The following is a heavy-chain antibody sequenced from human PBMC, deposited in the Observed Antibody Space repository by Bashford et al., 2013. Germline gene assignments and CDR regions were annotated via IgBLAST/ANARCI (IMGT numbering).Heavy chain of an antibody. CDR2: IYWDDDK. CDR3: ARRLRTPQHYFYVDF. J-gene: IGHJ4*02. V-gene: IGHV2-5*02. CDR1: GFSLSTTGVG. Sequence: SGPTLVKPTQTLTLTCTFSGFSLSTTGVGVGWIRQPPGKALEWLAIIYWDDDKGYTPSLKSRLTITKDTSKNQVVLTMTNVDPVDTATYYCARRLRTPQHYFYVDFWGQGALVTVSS. D-gene: IGHD2-15*01.